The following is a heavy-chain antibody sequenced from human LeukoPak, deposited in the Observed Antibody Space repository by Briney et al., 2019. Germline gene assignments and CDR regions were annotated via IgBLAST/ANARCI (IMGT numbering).Heavy chain of an antibody. CDR1: GFTFSTYS. CDR2: ISGSSSYI. J-gene: IGHJ4*02. CDR3: ARDPLSIARYFDY. D-gene: IGHD2-15*01. V-gene: IGHV3-21*01. Sequence: GGSLRLSCAASGFTFSTYSMNWVRQAPGKGLEWVSSISGSSSYIYYADSVKGRFTISRDNANNSLYLQMNSLRADDTAVYYCARDPLSIARYFDYWGQGTLVTVSS.